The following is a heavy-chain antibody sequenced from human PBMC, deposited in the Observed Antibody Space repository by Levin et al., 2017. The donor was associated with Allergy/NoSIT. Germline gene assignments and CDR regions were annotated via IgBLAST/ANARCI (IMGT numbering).Heavy chain of an antibody. CDR2: ISGSGGST. Sequence: GESLKISCAASGFTFSSYAMSWVRQAPGKGLEWVSAISGSGGSTYYADSVKGRFTISRDNSKNTLYLQMNSLRAEDTAVYYCAKGGSGWFVDAFDIWGQGTMVTVSS. V-gene: IGHV3-23*01. J-gene: IGHJ3*02. CDR1: GFTFSSYA. D-gene: IGHD6-19*01. CDR3: AKGGSGWFVDAFDI.